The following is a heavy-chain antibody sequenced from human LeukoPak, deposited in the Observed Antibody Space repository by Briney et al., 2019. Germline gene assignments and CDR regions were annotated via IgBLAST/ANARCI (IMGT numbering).Heavy chain of an antibody. J-gene: IGHJ3*02. CDR1: GGSFSGYY. CDR3: ATCDYYGSSGYYCDAFDI. D-gene: IGHD3-22*01. CDR2: INHSGST. V-gene: IGHV4-34*01. Sequence: SETLSLTCAVYGGSFSGYYWSWIRQPPGKGLEWIGEINHSGSTNYNPYLKSRVTISVDTSKNQFSLKLSSVTAADTAVYYCATCDYYGSSGYYCDAFDIWGQGTMVTVSS.